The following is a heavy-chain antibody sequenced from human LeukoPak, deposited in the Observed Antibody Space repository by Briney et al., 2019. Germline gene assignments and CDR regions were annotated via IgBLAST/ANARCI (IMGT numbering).Heavy chain of an antibody. V-gene: IGHV4-59*12. CDR3: ARQDYGGKGGPLDY. CDR2: IYYSGST. CDR1: GGSISSYY. J-gene: IGHJ4*02. Sequence: SETLSLTCTVSGGSISSYYWSWIRQPPGKGLEWIGYIYYSGSTNYNPSLKSRVTISVDTSKNQFSLKLSSVTAADTAVYYCARQDYGGKGGPLDYWGQGTLVTVSS. D-gene: IGHD4-23*01.